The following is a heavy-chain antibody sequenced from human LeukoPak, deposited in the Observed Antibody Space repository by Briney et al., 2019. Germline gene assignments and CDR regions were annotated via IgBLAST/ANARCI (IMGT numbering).Heavy chain of an antibody. D-gene: IGHD3-22*01. CDR1: GYTFTSDG. CDR2: IGTYKGNT. J-gene: IGHJ6*02. CDR3: ARTPGIVVVKTFYCMDV. Sequence: GASVKVSCKTSGYTFTSDGISWVRQAPGQGLEWMGWIGTYKGNTNYAQMFQGRVTMTTDTSTSTAYMELKNLRSDDTAVYYCARTPGIVVVKTFYCMDVWGQGTTVTVSS. V-gene: IGHV1-18*01.